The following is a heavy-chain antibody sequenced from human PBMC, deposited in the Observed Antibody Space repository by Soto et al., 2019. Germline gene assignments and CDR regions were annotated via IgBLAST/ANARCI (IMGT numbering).Heavy chain of an antibody. V-gene: IGHV2-26*01. D-gene: IGHD1-7*01. Sequence: QVTLKESGPVLVKPTETLTLTCTVSGFSLSKARMGVSWIRQPPGKALEWLAHIFWNDERSYNTPLKSRLTISRDTSKSQVVLTMTNVDPVDTGTYFCARALREELPIYYFDSWGQGTLVTVSS. CDR1: GFSLSKARMG. J-gene: IGHJ4*02. CDR3: ARALREELPIYYFDS. CDR2: IFWNDER.